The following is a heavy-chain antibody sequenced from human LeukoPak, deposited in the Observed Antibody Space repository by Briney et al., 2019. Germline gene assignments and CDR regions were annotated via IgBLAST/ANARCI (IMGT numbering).Heavy chain of an antibody. Sequence: GRSLRLSCAASGFTFSSYGMHWVRQAPGKGLEWVAFIRYDGSNKYYADSVKGRFTISRDNSKNTLYLQMNSLRAEDTAVYYCARGWDEILTGYEYWGQGTLVTVSS. V-gene: IGHV3-33*08. D-gene: IGHD3-9*01. CDR2: IRYDGSNK. CDR1: GFTFSSYG. CDR3: ARGWDEILTGYEY. J-gene: IGHJ4*02.